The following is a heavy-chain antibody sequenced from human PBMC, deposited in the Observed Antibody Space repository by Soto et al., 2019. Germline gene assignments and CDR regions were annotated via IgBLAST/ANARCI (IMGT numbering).Heavy chain of an antibody. CDR2: IIPIFGTA. D-gene: IGHD3-3*01. CDR1: GGTFSSYA. V-gene: IGHV1-69*12. Sequence: QVQLVQSGAAVKKPGSSVKVSCKASGGTFSSYAISWVRQAPGQGLEWMGGIIPIFGTANYAQKFQGRVTITADESTSTAYMELSSLRYEDTAVYYCARDADFWSGYYYYYGMDVWGQGTTVTVSS. J-gene: IGHJ6*02. CDR3: ARDADFWSGYYYYYGMDV.